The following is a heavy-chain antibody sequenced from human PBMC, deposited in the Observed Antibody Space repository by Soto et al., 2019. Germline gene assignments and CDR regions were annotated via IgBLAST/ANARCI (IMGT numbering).Heavy chain of an antibody. D-gene: IGHD2-21*02. J-gene: IGHJ6*02. CDR2: IKSKTDGGTT. CDR1: GFTFSNAW. CDR3: TTDLIVVVTAISMDV. Sequence: GGSLRLSCAASGFTFSNAWMSWVRQAPGKGLEWVGRIKSKTDGGTTDHAAPVKGRFTISRDDSKNTLYLQMNSLKTEDTAVYYCTTDLIVVVTAISMDVWGQGTTVTVSS. V-gene: IGHV3-15*01.